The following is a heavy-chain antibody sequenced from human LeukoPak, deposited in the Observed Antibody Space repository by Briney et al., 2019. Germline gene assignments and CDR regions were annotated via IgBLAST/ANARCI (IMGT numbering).Heavy chain of an antibody. Sequence: ASVKVSCKASGYIFNSYGISWVRQAPGQGLEWMGWISAFNGNTNYAQKFQGRVTMTTGTSTNTAYMELRSLSSDDTAVYFCARDPVAANGVFDYWGQGTLVTVSS. D-gene: IGHD1-26*01. J-gene: IGHJ4*02. CDR1: GYIFNSYG. CDR2: ISAFNGNT. V-gene: IGHV1-18*01. CDR3: ARDPVAANGVFDY.